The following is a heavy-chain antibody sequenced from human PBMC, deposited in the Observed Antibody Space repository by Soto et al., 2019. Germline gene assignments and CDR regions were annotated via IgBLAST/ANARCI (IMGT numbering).Heavy chain of an antibody. CDR3: ARDLPLYDSRGYGDD. CDR1: GFTFSRYW. V-gene: IGHV3-7*04. J-gene: IGHJ4*02. D-gene: IGHD3-22*01. Sequence: EVQRVESGGGLVQPGGSLRLSCAASGFTFSRYWMSWVRQAPGKGLEWVANITEDGSEKYYADSVKGRLIISGDNAKNSLYLYMNSLRVEETAMYYCARDLPLYDSRGYGDDWGQGRLVTVSS. CDR2: ITEDGSEK.